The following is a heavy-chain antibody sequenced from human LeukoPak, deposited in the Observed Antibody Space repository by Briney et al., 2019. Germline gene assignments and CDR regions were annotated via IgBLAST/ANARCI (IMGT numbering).Heavy chain of an antibody. Sequence: ASVKVSCKASGYKFTDYGVNWVRQAPGQGLEWMGWVSGIDGNTKYARNLQGRVTMTRDTSTSTAFMELRSPTSDDTAIYYCARPGSDRARGWGYFDSWGKGTLVTVSS. D-gene: IGHD3-10*01. CDR3: ARPGSDRARGWGYFDS. J-gene: IGHJ4*02. CDR2: VSGIDGNT. V-gene: IGHV1-18*01. CDR1: GYKFTDYG.